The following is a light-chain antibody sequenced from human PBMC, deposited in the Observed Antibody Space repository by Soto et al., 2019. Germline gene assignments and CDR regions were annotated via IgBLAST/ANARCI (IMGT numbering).Light chain of an antibody. CDR2: EVS. CDR3: SSYAGSNNYV. V-gene: IGLV2-8*01. J-gene: IGLJ1*01. CDR1: SSDVGGYNY. Sequence: SALTQPRSASRSPGQSVTIPCTGTSSDVGGYNYVSWYQQHPGKAPKLMIYEVSKRPSGVPDRFSGSKSGNTASLTVSGLQAEDEADYYCSSYAGSNNYVFGTGTKVTVL.